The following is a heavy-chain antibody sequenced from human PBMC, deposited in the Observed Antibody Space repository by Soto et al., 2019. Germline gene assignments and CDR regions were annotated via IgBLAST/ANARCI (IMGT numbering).Heavy chain of an antibody. CDR3: AKSTPAVAGYFYY. J-gene: IGHJ4*02. Sequence: QVQLVESGGGVVQPGRSLRLSCAASGFTFSSSGMHWVRQAPGKGLEWVAVTSYDGSSGYYADSVRGRFTIARDNSKNTLYLQTNSLRAEDTAVYYCAKSTPAVAGYFYYMGQGTLVTVSS. CDR2: TSYDGSSG. V-gene: IGHV3-30*18. D-gene: IGHD6-19*01. CDR1: GFTFSSSG.